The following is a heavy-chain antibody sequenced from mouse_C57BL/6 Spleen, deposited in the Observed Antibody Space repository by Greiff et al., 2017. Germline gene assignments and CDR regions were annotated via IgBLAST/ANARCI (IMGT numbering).Heavy chain of an antibody. V-gene: IGHV4-1*01. CDR2: INPDSSTI. J-gene: IGHJ3*01. CDR3: ARAGHYGSSYGFAY. D-gene: IGHD1-1*01. Sequence: EVKLLQSGGGLVQPGGSLKLSCAASGIDFSRYWMSWVRRAPGKGLEWIGEINPDSSTINYAPSLKDKFIISRDNAKNTLYLQMSTVRSEDTALYYCARAGHYGSSYGFAYWGQGTLVTVSA. CDR1: GIDFSRYW.